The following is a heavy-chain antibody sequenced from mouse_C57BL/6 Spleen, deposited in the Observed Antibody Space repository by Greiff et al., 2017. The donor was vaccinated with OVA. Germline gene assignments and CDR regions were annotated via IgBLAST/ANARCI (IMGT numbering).Heavy chain of an antibody. Sequence: EVNVVESGAGLVKPGGSLKLSCAASGFTFSSYAMSWVRQTPEKRLEWVAYISSGGDYIYYADTVKGRFTISRDNARNTLYLQMSSLKSEDTAMYYCTRDRTGTGRFDYWGQGTTLTVSS. V-gene: IGHV5-9-1*02. J-gene: IGHJ2*01. D-gene: IGHD4-1*01. CDR2: ISSGGDYI. CDR3: TRDRTGTGRFDY. CDR1: GFTFSSYA.